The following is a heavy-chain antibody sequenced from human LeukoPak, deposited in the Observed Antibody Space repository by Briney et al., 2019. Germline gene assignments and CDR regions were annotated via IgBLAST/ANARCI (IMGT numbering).Heavy chain of an antibody. V-gene: IGHV3-11*01. CDR3: ARGIAVRDAFDI. CDR1: GCTFSDYN. J-gene: IGHJ3*02. CDR2: ISSSGGTI. D-gene: IGHD6-6*01. Sequence: GGSLRLSCAASGCTFSDYNMNWIRQAPGKGLEWVSYISSSGGTIYYADSVKGRFSISRDNAKNSLYLQMNSLRAEDTAVYYCARGIAVRDAFDIWGQGTMVTVSS.